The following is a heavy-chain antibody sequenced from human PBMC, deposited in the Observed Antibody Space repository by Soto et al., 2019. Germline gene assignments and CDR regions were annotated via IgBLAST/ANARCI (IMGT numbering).Heavy chain of an antibody. CDR3: AKGLLAIVGTTLPRDAFNI. V-gene: IGHV3-30*18. D-gene: IGHD1-26*01. J-gene: IGHJ3*02. Sequence: PGGSLRLSCAASGFSFTTYVMHWVRQAPGKGLEWVAVISHDGSYKYYGDAVKGRFTISRDTSKNAVYLEMNSLRPEDMAVYYCAKGLLAIVGTTLPRDAFNIWGQGTMVTVSS. CDR2: ISHDGSYK. CDR1: GFSFTTYV.